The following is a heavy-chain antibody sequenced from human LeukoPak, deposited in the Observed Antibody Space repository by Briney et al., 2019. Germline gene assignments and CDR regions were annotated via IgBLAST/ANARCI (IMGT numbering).Heavy chain of an antibody. CDR3: ARDYYDSSGYYDY. V-gene: IGHV1-18*01. CDR2: ISAYNGNT. J-gene: IGHJ4*02. CDR1: GYIFTSYG. Sequence: ASVKVSCKASGYIFTSYGISWVRQAPGQGLEWMGWISAYNGNTNYAQKLQGRVTMTTDTSTSTAHMELRSLRSDDTAVYYCARDYYDSSGYYDYWGQGTLVTVSS. D-gene: IGHD3-22*01.